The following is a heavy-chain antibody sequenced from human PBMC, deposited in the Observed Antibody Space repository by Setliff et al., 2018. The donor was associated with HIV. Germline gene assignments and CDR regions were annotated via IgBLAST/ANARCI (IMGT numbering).Heavy chain of an antibody. CDR2: IKQDGSER. D-gene: IGHD3-3*01. CDR3: ARAAAYFNFWTGYHPHAFDI. V-gene: IGHV3-7*01. J-gene: IGHJ3*02. CDR1: GFTVSGYW. Sequence: PGGSLRLSCAASGFTVSGYWMSWVRQAPGKGLEWVANIKQDGSERYYVDSVKGRFTISRDNTNNSLYLHMNSLRAEDTAVYYCARAAAYFNFWTGYHPHAFDIWGQGTMVTVS.